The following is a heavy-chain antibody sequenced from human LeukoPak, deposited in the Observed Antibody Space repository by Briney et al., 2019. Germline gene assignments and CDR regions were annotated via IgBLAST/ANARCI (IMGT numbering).Heavy chain of an antibody. CDR2: INANSGGT. CDR1: GYTFTGYY. CDR3: AKVMGSGQWLVEREDFDI. V-gene: IGHV1-2*02. D-gene: IGHD6-19*01. Sequence: GASVKVPCKASGYTFTGYYIHWVRQAPGQGLEWMGWINANSGGTNYAQKFQGRVTMTSDTSISTAYMELSRLRSDDTAVYYCAKVMGSGQWLVEREDFDIWGQGTMVTV. J-gene: IGHJ3*02.